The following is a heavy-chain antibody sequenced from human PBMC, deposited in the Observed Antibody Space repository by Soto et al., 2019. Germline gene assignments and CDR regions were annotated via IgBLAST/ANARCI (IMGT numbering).Heavy chain of an antibody. CDR3: AKGASGSPHSDA. CDR1: GFTFSNYG. V-gene: IGHV3-30*18. Sequence: QVQLVQSGAEVKKPGSSVKVSCKASGFTFSNYGMHWVRQAPGKGLEWVAMISFNGRNEYYVDSVKGRFTISRDSSKNTLYLQMSSLRAEDSAVYYCAKGASGSPHSDAWGRGTLVTVSS. D-gene: IGHD3-10*01. J-gene: IGHJ5*02. CDR2: ISFNGRNE.